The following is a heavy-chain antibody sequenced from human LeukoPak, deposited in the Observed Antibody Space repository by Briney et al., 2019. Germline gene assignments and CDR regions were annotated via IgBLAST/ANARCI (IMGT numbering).Heavy chain of an antibody. D-gene: IGHD4-17*01. CDR3: ASSIGDYGEDICALDI. CDR2: ISSSGSTI. CDR1: GFTFSDYY. J-gene: IGHJ3*02. V-gene: IGHV3-11*01. Sequence: GGSLRLSCAGSGFTFSDYYMNWIRQAPGKGLEWISYISSSGSTIYYADSVRGRFTISRDNAKKSLYLQMNSLRAEDTAVYYCASSIGDYGEDICALDIWGQGTMVTVSS.